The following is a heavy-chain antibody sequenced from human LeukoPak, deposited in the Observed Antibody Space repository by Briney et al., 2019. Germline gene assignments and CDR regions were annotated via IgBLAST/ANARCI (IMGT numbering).Heavy chain of an antibody. J-gene: IGHJ4*02. Sequence: GGSLRLSCAASGFTVSSNYMNWVRQAPGKGLEWVSVIYSGGSTYYADSVKGRFTISRDNSKNTLYLQMNSLRAEDTAVYYCARGPHYSGNYGGKFDSWGQGTLVTVSS. CDR1: GFTVSSNY. CDR2: IYSGGST. CDR3: ARGPHYSGNYGGKFDS. V-gene: IGHV3-53*01. D-gene: IGHD1-26*01.